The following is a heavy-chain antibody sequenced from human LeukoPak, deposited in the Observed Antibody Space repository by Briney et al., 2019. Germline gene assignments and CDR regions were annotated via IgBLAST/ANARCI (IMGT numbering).Heavy chain of an antibody. CDR2: RFYSGST. Sequence: SETLSLTCTVSGGSINSRNYYCVWIRQSPGKGLEWIGSRFYSGSTHYNPSLKSRVTISVDTSKNQFSLRLSSVTAADTALYYCARNGDRTLPNCFDPWGQGTLVTVSS. J-gene: IGHJ5*02. CDR3: ARNGDRTLPNCFDP. CDR1: GGSINSRNYY. D-gene: IGHD4-17*01. V-gene: IGHV4-39*07.